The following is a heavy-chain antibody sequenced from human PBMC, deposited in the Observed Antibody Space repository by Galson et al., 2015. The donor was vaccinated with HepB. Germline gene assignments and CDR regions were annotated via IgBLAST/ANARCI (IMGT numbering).Heavy chain of an antibody. CDR2: IIPDFKTA. V-gene: IGHV1-69*13. D-gene: IGHD5-24*01. J-gene: IGHJ4*02. Sequence: SVKVSCKASGGTFRNYGINWVRQAPGQGLEWMGGIIPDFKTANYAQKFQGRVTITADEVTGTVYMEPSSLRSEDTAIYYCARDSDPWDDYNSLGYFAHWGQGTLVTVSS. CDR3: ARDSDPWDDYNSLGYFAH. CDR1: GGTFRNYG.